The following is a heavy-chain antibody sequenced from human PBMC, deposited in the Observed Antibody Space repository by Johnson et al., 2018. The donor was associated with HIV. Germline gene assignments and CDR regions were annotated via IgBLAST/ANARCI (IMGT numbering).Heavy chain of an antibody. Sequence: VQLVESGGGLAKPAWSPRLSCAASQFTFSSYYMNCVRQAPGNGLELVGQVNPNGGSTYLIDSEKGRFNISRHNAKNSLHLQMNSLRAEDTAVYYCAREAPLGYCSSSSCYQPLGAFDIWGQGTLVTVSS. CDR3: AREAPLGYCSSSSCYQPLGAFDI. J-gene: IGHJ3*02. CDR1: QFTFSSYY. V-gene: IGHV3-25*05. D-gene: IGHD2-2*01. CDR2: VNPNGGST.